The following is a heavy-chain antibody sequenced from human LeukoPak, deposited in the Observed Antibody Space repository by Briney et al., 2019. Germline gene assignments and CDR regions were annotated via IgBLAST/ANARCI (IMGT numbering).Heavy chain of an antibody. CDR2: ISAYNGNT. V-gene: IGHV1-18*01. CDR1: GGTFSSYA. Sequence: ASVKVSCKASGGTFSSYAISWVRQAPGQGLEWMGWISAYNGNTNYVQKLQGRVTMTTDTSTSTAYMELRSLRSDDTAVYYCARDIPTAMVPHFFNYWGQGTLVTVSS. CDR3: ARDIPTAMVPHFFNY. J-gene: IGHJ4*02. D-gene: IGHD5-18*01.